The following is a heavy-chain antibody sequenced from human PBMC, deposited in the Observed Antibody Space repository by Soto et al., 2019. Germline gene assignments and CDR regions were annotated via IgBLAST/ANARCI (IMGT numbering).Heavy chain of an antibody. CDR2: IYYSGST. V-gene: IGHV4-39*01. CDR3: ARTGYSSSWYGVTGWFDP. J-gene: IGHJ5*02. D-gene: IGHD6-13*01. Sequence: SETLSLTCTVSGGSISSSSYYWGWIRQPPGKGLEWIGSIYYSGSTYYNPSLKSRVTISVDTSKNQFSLKLSSVTAADTAVYYCARTGYSSSWYGVTGWFDPWGQGTLVTVSS. CDR1: GGSISSSSYY.